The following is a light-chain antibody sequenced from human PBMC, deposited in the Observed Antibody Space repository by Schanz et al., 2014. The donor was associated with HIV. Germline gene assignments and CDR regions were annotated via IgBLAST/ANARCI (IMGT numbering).Light chain of an antibody. CDR1: SSDVGSYNL. Sequence: QSALTQPRSVSGSPGQSVAISCTGTSSDVGSYNLVSWYQQHPGKAPKLIIYEDTKRPSGVSNRFSGSKSGNTASLTISGLQAEDDADYYCCSYVPGGTYVFGTGTKLTVL. J-gene: IGLJ1*01. CDR3: CSYVPGGTYV. CDR2: EDT. V-gene: IGLV2-23*01.